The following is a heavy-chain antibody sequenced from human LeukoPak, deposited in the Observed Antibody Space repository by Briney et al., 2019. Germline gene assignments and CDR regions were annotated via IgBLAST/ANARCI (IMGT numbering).Heavy chain of an antibody. Sequence: ASVKVSCKASGYTFTSYGINWVRQATGQGLEWMGWMNPNSGNTGYAQKFQGRVTITRNTSISTAYMELSSLRSEDTAVYYCARGLNYYDSSPFDYWGQGTLVTVSS. J-gene: IGHJ4*02. CDR1: GYTFTSYG. CDR3: ARGLNYYDSSPFDY. CDR2: MNPNSGNT. V-gene: IGHV1-8*03. D-gene: IGHD3-22*01.